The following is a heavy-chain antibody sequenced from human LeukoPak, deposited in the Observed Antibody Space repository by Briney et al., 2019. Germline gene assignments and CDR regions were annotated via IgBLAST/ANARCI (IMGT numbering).Heavy chain of an antibody. J-gene: IGHJ4*02. Sequence: GGSLRLSCAASGFTFSNYVMGWVRQDPGKGLQWVSIINGSGSFTSYADSVKGRFTISRDNSKNALYLQMNSLRVEDTAVYYCAIDPNWGTHSWGQGTLVTVSS. CDR3: AIDPNWGTHS. CDR2: INGSGSFT. CDR1: GFTFSNYV. D-gene: IGHD7-27*01. V-gene: IGHV3-23*01.